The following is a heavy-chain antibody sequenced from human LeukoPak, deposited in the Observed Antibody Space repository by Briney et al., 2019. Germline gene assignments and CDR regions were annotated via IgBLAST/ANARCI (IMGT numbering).Heavy chain of an antibody. D-gene: IGHD1-26*01. CDR2: ISGSGGST. CDR3: AKDQVGATTGYFQH. V-gene: IGHV3-23*01. Sequence: GGSLRLSSAASGFTFSSYAMSWVRQAPGKGLEWVSAISGSGGSTYYADYVKGRFTISRDNSKNTLYLQMNSLRAEDTAVYYCAKDQVGATTGYFQHWGQGTLVTVSS. CDR1: GFTFSSYA. J-gene: IGHJ1*01.